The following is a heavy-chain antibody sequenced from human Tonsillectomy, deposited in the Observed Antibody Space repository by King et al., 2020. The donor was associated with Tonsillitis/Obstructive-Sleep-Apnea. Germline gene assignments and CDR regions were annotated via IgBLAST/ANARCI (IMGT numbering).Heavy chain of an antibody. J-gene: IGHJ4*02. CDR1: GYTFTNYW. CDR3: ASTLEDQLLPSFFDY. Sequence: QLVQSGAEVKKPGESLKISCKGSGYTFTNYWIGWVRQMPGKGLEWIGFIYPGDSDTRYSPSFQGLVTISADKSINTAYLQWGSLKASDTAMYYCASTLEDQLLPSFFDYWGQGTLVTVSS. D-gene: IGHD2/OR15-2a*01. CDR2: IYPGDSDT. V-gene: IGHV5-51*01.